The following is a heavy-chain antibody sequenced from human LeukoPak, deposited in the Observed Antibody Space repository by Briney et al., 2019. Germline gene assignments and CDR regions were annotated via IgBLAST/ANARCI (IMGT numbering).Heavy chain of an antibody. CDR1: GGSISSSSYY. CDR2: IYYSGST. J-gene: IGHJ3*02. CDR3: ARVPPYCSSTSCYAAGVGGSTDAFDI. Sequence: SETLSLTCTVSGGSISSSSYYWGWIRQPPGKGLEWIGSIYYSGSTYYNPSLKSRVTISVDTSKNQFSLKLSSVTAADTAVYYCARVPPYCSSTSCYAAGVGGSTDAFDIWGQGTMVTVSS. D-gene: IGHD2-2*01. V-gene: IGHV4-39*07.